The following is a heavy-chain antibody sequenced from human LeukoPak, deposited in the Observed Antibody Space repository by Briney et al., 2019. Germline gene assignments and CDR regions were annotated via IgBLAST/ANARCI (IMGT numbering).Heavy chain of an antibody. J-gene: IGHJ4*02. D-gene: IGHD2-15*01. CDR3: APTPVSSSFYFDY. CDR1: GFIFSDYG. V-gene: IGHV3-30*02. Sequence: GGSLRLSCAASGFIFSDYGMHWVRQAPGKGLEWVAFIRYDGSDKYYADSVKGRFTISRDNSKNTLYLQMNSPRAEDTAVYYCAPTPVSSSFYFDYWGQGTLVTVSS. CDR2: IRYDGSDK.